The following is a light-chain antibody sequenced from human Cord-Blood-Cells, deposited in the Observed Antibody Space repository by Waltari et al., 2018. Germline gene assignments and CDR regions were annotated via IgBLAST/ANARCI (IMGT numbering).Light chain of an antibody. J-gene: IGKJ2*01. CDR3: QQYYSTPPYT. V-gene: IGKV4-1*01. Sequence: DIVMTQSPDSLAVSLGVRATINCKSSQSVLYSANNKNYLALYHQEPGQPPKLLIYCASTRESGVPDRFGGSGYGTDFTLTISSLQAEDVAVYYCQQYYSTPPYTFGQGTKLEIK. CDR2: CAS. CDR1: QSVLYSANNKNY.